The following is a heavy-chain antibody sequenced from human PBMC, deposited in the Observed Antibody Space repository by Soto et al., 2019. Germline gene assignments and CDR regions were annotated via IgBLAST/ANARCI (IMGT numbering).Heavy chain of an antibody. CDR3: ARVGYYDSSGSLHY. Sequence: QVQLQQWGAGLLKPSETLSLTCAVYGGSFSGYYWSWIRQPPGKGLEWIGEINHSGSTNYNPSLKSRVTISVDTSKNQCSLKLSSVTAADTAVYYCARVGYYDSSGSLHYWGQGTLVTVSS. V-gene: IGHV4-34*01. CDR1: GGSFSGYY. J-gene: IGHJ4*02. D-gene: IGHD3-22*01. CDR2: INHSGST.